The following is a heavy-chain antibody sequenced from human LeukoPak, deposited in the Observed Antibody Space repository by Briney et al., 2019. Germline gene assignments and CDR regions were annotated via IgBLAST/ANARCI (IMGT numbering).Heavy chain of an antibody. CDR1: GFTFTGYY. D-gene: IGHD3-22*01. J-gene: IGHJ4*02. V-gene: IGHV1-2*02. CDR2: INPNSGGT. Sequence: ASVKVSCKASGFTFTGYYMHWVRQAPGQGLEWMGWINPNSGGTNYAQKFQGRVTMTRDTSITTAYMELSSLRSDDTAVYYCARDVDSSGYVGNWGQGTLVTVSS. CDR3: ARDVDSSGYVGN.